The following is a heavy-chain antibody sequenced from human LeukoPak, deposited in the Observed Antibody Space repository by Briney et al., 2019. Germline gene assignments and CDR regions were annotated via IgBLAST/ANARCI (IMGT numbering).Heavy chain of an antibody. CDR3: ARATYDFWSGYYYAFDI. Sequence: PSETLSRNCTVAGCSISSGSYYWSWIRQPPGKGLEWIGLIYTSGSTNYNPSLKSRVTISVDTSKNQFSLKLSSVIAADTAVYYCARATYDFWSGYYYAFDIWGQGTMVTVSS. CDR1: GCSISSGSYY. V-gene: IGHV4-61*02. J-gene: IGHJ3*02. CDR2: IYTSGST. D-gene: IGHD3-3*01.